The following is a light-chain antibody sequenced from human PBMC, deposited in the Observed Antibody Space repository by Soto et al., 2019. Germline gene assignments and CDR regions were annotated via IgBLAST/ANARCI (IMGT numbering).Light chain of an antibody. Sequence: QSVLTQPASVSGSPGQSITISCTGTSSDLGGYNFVSWYQHHPGKAPKLMIYQVSNRPSGVSNRFSGSKSGNTAYLTISGLQVEDEADYFCFSFTTTSTHVFGTGTKVTVL. CDR3: FSFTTTSTHV. J-gene: IGLJ1*01. V-gene: IGLV2-14*01. CDR1: SSDLGGYNF. CDR2: QVS.